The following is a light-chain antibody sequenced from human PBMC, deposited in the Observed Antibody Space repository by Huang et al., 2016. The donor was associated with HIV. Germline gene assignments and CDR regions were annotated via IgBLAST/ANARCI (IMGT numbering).Light chain of an antibody. CDR1: ENIVYS. CDR3: QQSRSLPRT. CDR2: AAS. Sequence: DIQLTQSPSSLSASVGDGITITCRASENIVYSLSWFRQRLGRAPEALIYAASRLHAGVPSKFRATGSGTNFTLSIDGLGPEDFATYYCQQSRSLPRTYGGGTKVDI. J-gene: IGKJ4*01. V-gene: IGKV1-39*01.